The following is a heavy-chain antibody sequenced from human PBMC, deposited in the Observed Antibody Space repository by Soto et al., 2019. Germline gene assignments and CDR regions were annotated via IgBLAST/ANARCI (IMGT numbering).Heavy chain of an antibody. V-gene: IGHV2-5*02. CDR3: APGPCSSAACYPNPYLDY. J-gene: IGHJ4*02. CDR2: IYWDDDA. CDR1: GFSLSTTAEG. Sequence: QITLKESGPTLVKPTQTLTLTCTFSGFSLSTTAEGVGWIRQPPGNALECLALIYWDDDARYSPSLKSRLTITKDTSKNQVVLTMTNVDPVDTATSSWAPGPCSSAACYPNPYLDYWGQGILVTVSS. D-gene: IGHD2-2*01.